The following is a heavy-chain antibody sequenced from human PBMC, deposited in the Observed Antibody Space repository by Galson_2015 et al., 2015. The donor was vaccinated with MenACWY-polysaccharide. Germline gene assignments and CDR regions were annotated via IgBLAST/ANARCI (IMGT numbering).Heavy chain of an antibody. V-gene: IGHV3-23*01. CDR2: IGGSGSNT. Sequence: SLRLSCAASGFTFSNYAMSWVRQAPGKGLEWVSTIGGSGSNTHYADSVKGRFTISRGNSKNTLSLQMNSLRAEDTAVYYCARVRYSTGKYQCDYWGQGILVAVSS. D-gene: IGHD2-2*01. CDR3: ARVRYSTGKYQCDY. CDR1: GFTFSNYA. J-gene: IGHJ4*02.